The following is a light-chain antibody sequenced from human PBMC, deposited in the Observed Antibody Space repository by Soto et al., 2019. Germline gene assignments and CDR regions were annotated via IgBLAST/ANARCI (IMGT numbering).Light chain of an antibody. CDR2: DVN. J-gene: IGLJ2*01. CDR3: TSYASGSSHVV. CDR1: SSDIGGYDY. V-gene: IGLV2-14*01. Sequence: QFALTQAASESGSPGQSITLSCTGTSSDIGGYDYVSWYQRHPGKAPKLIIYDVNNRPSGVSNRFSGSKSGNTASLTISGLQAEDEADYYCTSYASGSSHVVFGGGTKLTVL.